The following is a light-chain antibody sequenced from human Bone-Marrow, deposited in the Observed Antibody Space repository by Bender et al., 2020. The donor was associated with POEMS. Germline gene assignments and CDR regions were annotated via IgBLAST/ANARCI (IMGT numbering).Light chain of an antibody. J-gene: IGLJ3*02. CDR2: DTN. V-gene: IGLV6-57*01. Sequence: NFMLTQPHSVSESLGKTVTISCSGSSGSIASYFVQWYQQRPGRSPINVIYDTNQRPSGVPDRFSGSKSGTSASLAITGLQAEDEGDYYCQSYDNSLGGWVFGGGTKLTVL. CDR3: QSYDNSLGGWV. CDR1: SGSIASYF.